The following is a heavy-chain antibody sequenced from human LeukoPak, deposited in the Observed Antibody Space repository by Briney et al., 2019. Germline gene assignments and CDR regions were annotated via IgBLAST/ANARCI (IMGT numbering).Heavy chain of an antibody. CDR3: ARVSDYSNYFDY. CDR1: GFSFSSNG. CDR2: IWYDGSNK. J-gene: IGHJ4*02. D-gene: IGHD4-11*01. Sequence: GGSLRLSCAASGFSFSSNGMHWVRQAPGKGLEWVAVIWYDGSNKYDADSVEGRFTISRDNSKNTLYLQMNSLRAEDTAVYYCARVSDYSNYFDYWGQGTLVTVSS. V-gene: IGHV3-33*01.